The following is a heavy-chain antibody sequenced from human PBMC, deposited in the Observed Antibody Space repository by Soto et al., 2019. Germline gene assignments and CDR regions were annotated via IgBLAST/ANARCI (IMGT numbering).Heavy chain of an antibody. V-gene: IGHV1-69*14. D-gene: IGHD3-16*01. Sequence: QVQLVQSGAEVQKPGSSVNVSCKASGDTPSTYAISWVRQAPGQGLERMGGIIPILGTPNYAQRFQGKITISADTSTRTTYMELNSVTSDDPAMFYCAILGLDVDSWGQGTLVIVSS. CDR1: GDTPSTYA. J-gene: IGHJ4*02. CDR3: AILGLDVDS. CDR2: IIPILGTP.